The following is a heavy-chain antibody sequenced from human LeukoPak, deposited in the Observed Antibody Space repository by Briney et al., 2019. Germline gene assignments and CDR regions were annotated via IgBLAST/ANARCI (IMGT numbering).Heavy chain of an antibody. CDR2: ISFDGSNQ. Sequence: PGRSLRLSRAASGFTFSSFGMHWVRQAPGQGLEWVAVISFDGSNQYYADSVKGRFTIYRDNFKNTVYLQMNSLRAEETAVYYCAKSHPPTVTTEEGEYLQHWGQGTLVTVSS. J-gene: IGHJ1*01. CDR1: GFTFSSFG. D-gene: IGHD4-17*01. V-gene: IGHV3-30*18. CDR3: AKSHPPTVTTEEGEYLQH.